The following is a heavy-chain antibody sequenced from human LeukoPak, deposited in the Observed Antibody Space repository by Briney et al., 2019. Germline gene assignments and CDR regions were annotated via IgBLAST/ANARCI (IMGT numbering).Heavy chain of an antibody. V-gene: IGHV1-46*01. CDR3: ARSAGSSTFSY. CDR1: GYTFTSYY. Sequence: ASVKVSCKASGYTFTSYYMHWVRQAPGQGLEWMGAISPSGDSTNYAQKFQGRVTMTGDTSTSTVYMELSTLRSEDTAVYYCARSAGSSTFSYWGQGTLVTVSS. D-gene: IGHD6-13*01. J-gene: IGHJ4*02. CDR2: ISPSGDST.